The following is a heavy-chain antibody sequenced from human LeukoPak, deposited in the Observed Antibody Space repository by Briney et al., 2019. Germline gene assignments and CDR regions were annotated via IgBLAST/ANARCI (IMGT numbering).Heavy chain of an antibody. V-gene: IGHV3-7*05. CDR3: ARDPSGYDFFDY. CDR1: GFTFSTYW. Sequence: PGGSLRLSCAASGFTFSTYWMSWVRQSPGKGLEWVAKIKQDGSDKHYVDSVKGRFTISRDNAKNSLYLQMNSLRAEDTAVYYCARDPSGYDFFDYWGQGTLVTVSS. J-gene: IGHJ4*02. D-gene: IGHD5-12*01. CDR2: IKQDGSDK.